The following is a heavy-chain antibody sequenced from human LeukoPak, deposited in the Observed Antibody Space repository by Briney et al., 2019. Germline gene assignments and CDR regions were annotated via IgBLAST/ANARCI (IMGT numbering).Heavy chain of an antibody. D-gene: IGHD2-15*01. CDR3: ARGERGYCSGGYCRIDC. CDR2: MSSGGTYI. CDR1: GFTFSSYS. V-gene: IGHV3-21*01. Sequence: GGSLRLSCAASGFTFSSYSMTWVRQAPGKGLEWVSSMSSGGTYIYYADSGRGRFTISRDNAKNSLYLLMNSLRVEDTAVYYCARGERGYCSGGYCRIDCWGQGTLVTVSS. J-gene: IGHJ4*02.